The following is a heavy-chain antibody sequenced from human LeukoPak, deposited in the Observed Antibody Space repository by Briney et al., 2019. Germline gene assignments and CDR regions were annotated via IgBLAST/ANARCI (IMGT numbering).Heavy chain of an antibody. CDR2: ISGSGGST. D-gene: IGHD3-3*01. Sequence: GGSLRLSCAASGFTFSSYAMSWVRQAPGKGLEWVSAISGSGGSTYYADSVKGRFTISRDNSKNTLYLQMNSLRAEDTAVYYCAKSRYHDFWSGFPLDYWGQGTLVTVSS. CDR1: GFTFSSYA. J-gene: IGHJ4*02. CDR3: AKSRYHDFWSGFPLDY. V-gene: IGHV3-23*01.